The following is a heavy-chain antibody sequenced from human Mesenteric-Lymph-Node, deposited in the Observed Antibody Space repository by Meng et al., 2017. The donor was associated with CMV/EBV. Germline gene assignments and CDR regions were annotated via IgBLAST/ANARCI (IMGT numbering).Heavy chain of an antibody. CDR2: ITNSDGDK. V-gene: IGHV3-23*01. D-gene: IGHD2-2*01. Sequence: FTFNNHAMTWVRQAPGKGLELVASITNSDGDKKSADSVKGRFIISRDNSKNTLYLQMNSVRAEDAAIYYCAKGKSYCISTSCAKFDSWGRGTLVTVSS. J-gene: IGHJ5*01. CDR3: AKGKSYCISTSCAKFDS. CDR1: FTFNNHA.